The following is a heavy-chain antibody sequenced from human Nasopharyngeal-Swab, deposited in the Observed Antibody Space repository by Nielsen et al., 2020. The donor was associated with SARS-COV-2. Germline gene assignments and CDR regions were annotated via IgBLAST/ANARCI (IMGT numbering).Heavy chain of an antibody. D-gene: IGHD3-3*01. Sequence: ASVKVSCKASGYTFTSYYMHWVRQAPGQGLEWMGIVNPSGGSTSYAQKFQGRVTMTRDTSTSTVYMELSSLRSEDTAVYYCARGGWGFWSGYPGWVDSYYSYMDVWGKGTTVTVSS. J-gene: IGHJ6*03. V-gene: IGHV1-46*01. CDR1: GYTFTSYY. CDR2: VNPSGGST. CDR3: ARGGWGFWSGYPGWVDSYYSYMDV.